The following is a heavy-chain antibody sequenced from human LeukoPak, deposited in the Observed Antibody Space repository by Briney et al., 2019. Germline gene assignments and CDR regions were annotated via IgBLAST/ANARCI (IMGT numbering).Heavy chain of an antibody. CDR3: ARGRGSLRFTRITIFMDV. J-gene: IGHJ6*04. Sequence: ASVKVSCKASGYTFTSYDINWVRQATGQGLEWMGWMNPNSGNTGYAQKFQGRVTMTRNTSISTAYMELSSLRSEDTAVYYRARGRGSLRFTRITIFMDVWGKGTTVTISS. V-gene: IGHV1-8*01. CDR1: GYTFTSYD. D-gene: IGHD3-9*01. CDR2: MNPNSGNT.